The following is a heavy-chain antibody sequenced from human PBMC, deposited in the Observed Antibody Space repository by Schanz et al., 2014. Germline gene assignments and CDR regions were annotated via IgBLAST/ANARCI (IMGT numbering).Heavy chain of an antibody. J-gene: IGHJ6*02. CDR2: IIPILGIA. Sequence: QVQLVQSGAEVKKPGASVKVSCKASGGTFNSYTINWVRQAPGQGLEWMGRIIPILGIANYAQKFQGRVAMSRDTDTSTVYMEVSSLRSEDTAVYYCARDGGEVVRGVIEGVNHYYYGMDVWGRWTTVTVSS. D-gene: IGHD3-10*01. V-gene: IGHV1-69*09. CDR3: ARDGGEVVRGVIEGVNHYYYGMDV. CDR1: GGTFNSYT.